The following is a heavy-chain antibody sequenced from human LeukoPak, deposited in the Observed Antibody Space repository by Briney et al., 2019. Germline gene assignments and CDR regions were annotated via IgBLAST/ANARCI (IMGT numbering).Heavy chain of an antibody. CDR1: GGSISSSNW. Sequence: PSETLSLTCAVSGGSISSSNWWSWVRQPPGKGLEWIGEIYHSGSTNYNPSLKSRVTISVDKSKNQFSLKLSSVTAADTAVYYCARTNLVVAACAFDIWGQGTMVTVSS. V-gene: IGHV4-4*02. J-gene: IGHJ3*02. CDR2: IYHSGST. CDR3: ARTNLVVAACAFDI. D-gene: IGHD3-22*01.